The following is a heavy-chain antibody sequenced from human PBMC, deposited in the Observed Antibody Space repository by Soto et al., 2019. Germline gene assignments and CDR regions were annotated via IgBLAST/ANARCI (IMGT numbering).Heavy chain of an antibody. V-gene: IGHV4-59*12. J-gene: IGHJ6*02. CDR1: GGSISSYY. CDR2: IYYSGST. CDR3: ARDVAVPGRDYYYGMDV. D-gene: IGHD6-19*01. Sequence: SETLSLTCTVSGGSISSYYWSWIRQPPGKGLEWIGYIYYSGSTNYNPSLKSRVTISVDTSKTQFSLKLSSVTAADTAVYFCARDVAVPGRDYYYGMDVWGQGTTVTVSS.